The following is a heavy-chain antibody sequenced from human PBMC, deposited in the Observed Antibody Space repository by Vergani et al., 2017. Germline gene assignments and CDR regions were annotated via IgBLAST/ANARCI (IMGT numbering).Heavy chain of an antibody. Sequence: QVQLVESGGGVVQPGRSLRLSCAASGFTFSSYGMHWVRQAPGKGLEWVAVISYDGSNKYYADSVKGRFTISRDNSKNTLYLQMNSLRAEDTAVYYCARAGGWDPSYYYYGMDVWGQGTTVTVSS. V-gene: IGHV3-30*03. J-gene: IGHJ6*02. D-gene: IGHD6-19*01. CDR3: ARAGGWDPSYYYYGMDV. CDR1: GFTFSSYG. CDR2: ISYDGSNK.